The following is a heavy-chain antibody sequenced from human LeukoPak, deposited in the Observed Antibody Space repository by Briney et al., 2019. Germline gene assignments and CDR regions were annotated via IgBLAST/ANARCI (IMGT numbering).Heavy chain of an antibody. CDR1: GFTVSSNY. J-gene: IGHJ3*02. CDR2: IYSGGST. V-gene: IGHV3-66*01. CDR3: ASPLGYSNAFDI. D-gene: IGHD6-13*01. Sequence: GGSLRLSCAASGFTVSSNYMTWVRQAPGKGLEWVSVIYSGGSTYYSDSVKGRFTISRDNSKNTLYLQMKSLRAEDTAVYYCASPLGYSNAFDIWGQGTMVTVSS.